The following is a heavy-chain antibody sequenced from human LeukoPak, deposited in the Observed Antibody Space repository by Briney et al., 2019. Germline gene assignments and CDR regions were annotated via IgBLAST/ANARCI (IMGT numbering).Heavy chain of an antibody. CDR1: GFTFSSYA. CDR3: AKDTGYDLFWIFDY. CDR2: ISGSGGST. D-gene: IGHD5-12*01. V-gene: IGHV3-23*01. J-gene: IGHJ4*02. Sequence: GGSLRLSCAASGFTFSSYAMSWVRQAPGKGLEWVSAISGSGGSTYYADSVNGRFTISRDNAKNSLYLQMNSLRAEDMALYYCAKDTGYDLFWIFDYWGQGTLVTVSS.